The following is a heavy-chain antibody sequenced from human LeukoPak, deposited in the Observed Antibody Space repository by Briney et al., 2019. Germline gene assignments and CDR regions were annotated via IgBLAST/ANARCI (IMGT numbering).Heavy chain of an antibody. CDR1: GFTFSSYW. J-gene: IGHJ4*02. D-gene: IGHD1-1*01. Sequence: GGSLRLSCAASGFTFSSYWMSWVRDARGRGLEGVANIKQDGREKYYVDSVKGRFTISRDNAKNSLYLQMNSLRAEDTAVYYCARGYTLWGQGTLVTVSS. V-gene: IGHV3-7*03. CDR2: IKQDGREK. CDR3: ARGYTL.